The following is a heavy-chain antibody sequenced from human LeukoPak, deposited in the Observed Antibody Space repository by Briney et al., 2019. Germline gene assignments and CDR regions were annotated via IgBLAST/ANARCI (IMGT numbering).Heavy chain of an antibody. CDR1: GFTFNDYY. Sequence: GGSLRLSCAASGFTFNDYYMGWIRQAPGKGLEWLSYINIGGTNTHYADSVKGRFTISRDNAKKSLYLEMNNLRAEDTAVYYCATDGAGFDTWGQGVLVTVSS. J-gene: IGHJ5*02. CDR2: INIGGTNT. CDR3: ATDGAGFDT. V-gene: IGHV3-11*01.